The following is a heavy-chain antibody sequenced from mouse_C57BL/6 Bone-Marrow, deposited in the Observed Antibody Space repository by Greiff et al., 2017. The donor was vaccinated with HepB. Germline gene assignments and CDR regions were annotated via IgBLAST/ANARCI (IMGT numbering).Heavy chain of an antibody. CDR1: GYTFTSYG. CDR3: AREGELSTMAPFDY. V-gene: IGHV1-81*01. D-gene: IGHD2-1*01. Sequence: QVHVKQSGAELARPGASVKLSCKASGYTFTSYGISWVKQRTGQGLEWIGEIYPRSGNTYYNEKFKGKATLTADKSSSTAYMELRSLTSEDSAVYFCAREGELSTMAPFDYWGQGTTLTVSS. J-gene: IGHJ2*01. CDR2: IYPRSGNT.